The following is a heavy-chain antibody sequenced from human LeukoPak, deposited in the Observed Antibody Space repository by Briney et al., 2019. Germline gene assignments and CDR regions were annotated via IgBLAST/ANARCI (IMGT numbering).Heavy chain of an antibody. CDR3: ARDRRELLRLVDSNNDY. V-gene: IGHV4-4*02. CDR1: GGSISSSNW. Sequence: SETLSLTCAVSGGSISSSNWWSWVRQPPGKGLEWIGEIYHSGSTNYNPSLKSRVTISVDTSKNQFSLKLSSVTAADTAMYYCARDRRELLRLVDSNNDYWGQGTLVTVSS. D-gene: IGHD1-26*01. CDR2: IYHSGST. J-gene: IGHJ4*02.